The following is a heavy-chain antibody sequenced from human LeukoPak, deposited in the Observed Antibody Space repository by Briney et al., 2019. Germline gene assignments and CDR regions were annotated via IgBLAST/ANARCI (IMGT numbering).Heavy chain of an antibody. J-gene: IGHJ4*02. CDR3: ARANFLYCSSTTCLFDY. CDR1: GYTFTDYY. CDR2: INPNDGDT. D-gene: IGHD2-2*01. Sequence: ASVKVSCKASGYTFTDYYMHWVQQAPGQGFEWMGWINPNDGDTNYAQKFQGRVTMTRDTSISTAHMEVSRLRSDDTAVYYCARANFLYCSSTTCLFDYWGQGTLVTVSS. V-gene: IGHV1-2*02.